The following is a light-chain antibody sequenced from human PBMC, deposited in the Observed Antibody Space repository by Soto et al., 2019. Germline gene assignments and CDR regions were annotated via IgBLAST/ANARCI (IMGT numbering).Light chain of an antibody. CDR3: SSWDDRSATLV. Sequence: QSVLTQPPSASVAPGQRVSISCSGSNSKIAKNNDYWYQQLPGTGPKLLSFRNDQRPSGVPDRFSGSKSGSSASLAISGLRSEDEAVYYCSSWDDRSATLVFGGGTKLTVL. V-gene: IGLV1-47*01. CDR2: RND. CDR1: NSKIAKNN. J-gene: IGLJ2*01.